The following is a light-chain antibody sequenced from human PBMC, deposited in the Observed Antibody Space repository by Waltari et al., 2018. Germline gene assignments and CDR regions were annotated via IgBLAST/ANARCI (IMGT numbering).Light chain of an antibody. Sequence: QSVLTQPPSVSAAPGQTVTISCSADSSKIGNNYVSWYQHFPGPAPKLLISENNRRPSGVSDRFSGSKSGTSATLGITGLQTGDEADYYCGTWDASLGGIFGTGTKVTVL. CDR3: GTWDASLGGI. J-gene: IGLJ1*01. CDR2: ENN. V-gene: IGLV1-51*01. CDR1: SSKIGNNY.